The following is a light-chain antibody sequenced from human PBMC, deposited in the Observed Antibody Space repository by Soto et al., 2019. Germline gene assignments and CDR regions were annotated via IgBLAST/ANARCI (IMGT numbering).Light chain of an antibody. Sequence: QAVVTQPPSVSGAPGQRVTISCTGSSSNIGAGYDVHWYQQLPGTAPKLLIYGNSNRPSGVPDRFSGSKSGTSASLAITGLRAEDEADYYCQSYDSSLSGFLYVFGTGTKLTVL. V-gene: IGLV1-40*01. CDR1: SSNIGAGYD. CDR2: GNS. J-gene: IGLJ1*01. CDR3: QSYDSSLSGFLYV.